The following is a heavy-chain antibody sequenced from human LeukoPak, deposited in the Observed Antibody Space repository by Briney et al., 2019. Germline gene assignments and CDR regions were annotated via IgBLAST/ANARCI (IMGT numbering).Heavy chain of an antibody. D-gene: IGHD3-22*01. CDR2: ISYDGSNK. V-gene: IGHV3-30*04. CDR1: GFTFSSYA. CDR3: ARVQSPYYYDSSGYSY. Sequence: PGGSLRLSCAASGFTFSSYAMHWVRQAPGKGLEWVAVISYDGSNKYYADSVKGRFTISRDNSKNTLYLQMNSLRAEDTAVYYCARVQSPYYYDSSGYSYWGQGTLVTVSS. J-gene: IGHJ4*02.